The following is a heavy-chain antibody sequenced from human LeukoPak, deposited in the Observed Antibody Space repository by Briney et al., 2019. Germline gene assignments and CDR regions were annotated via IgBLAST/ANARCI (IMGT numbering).Heavy chain of an antibody. V-gene: IGHV4-39*01. D-gene: IGHD3-10*01. CDR2: IYYSGST. Sequence: SETLSLTCTVSGGSISSSSYYWGWIRQPPGKGLEWIGSIYYSGSTYYNPSLKSRVIISVDTSKNQFSLKLGSVTAADTAVYYCARHAAFYYGSGSYRPFDYWGQGTLVTVSS. CDR1: GGSISSSSYY. CDR3: ARHAAFYYGSGSYRPFDY. J-gene: IGHJ4*02.